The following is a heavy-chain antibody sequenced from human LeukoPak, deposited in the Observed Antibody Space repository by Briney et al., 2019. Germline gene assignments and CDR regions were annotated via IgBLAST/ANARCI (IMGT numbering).Heavy chain of an antibody. CDR2: INPNGGGT. D-gene: IGHD2-15*01. J-gene: IGHJ4*02. V-gene: IGHV1-2*02. Sequence: GASVKVSCKASGYTFTGYYMHWVRQAPGQGLEWMGWINPNGGGTNYAQKFQGRVTMTRDTSISTAYMELSRLRSDDTAVYYCARDRGGIGPEIDYWGQGTLVTVSS. CDR1: GYTFTGYY. CDR3: ARDRGGIGPEIDY.